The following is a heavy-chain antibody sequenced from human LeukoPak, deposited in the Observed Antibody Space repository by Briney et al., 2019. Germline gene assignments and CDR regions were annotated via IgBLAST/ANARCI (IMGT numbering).Heavy chain of an antibody. CDR3: ARDSQYYYYMDV. CDR1: GFTFSSYE. J-gene: IGHJ6*03. CDR2: IKQDGSEK. Sequence: GGSLRLSCAASGFTFSSYEMNWVRQAPGKGLEWVANIKQDGSEKYYVDSVKGRFTISRDNAKNSLYLQMNSLRAEDTAVYYCARDSQYYYYMDVWGKGTTVTISS. V-gene: IGHV3-7*01.